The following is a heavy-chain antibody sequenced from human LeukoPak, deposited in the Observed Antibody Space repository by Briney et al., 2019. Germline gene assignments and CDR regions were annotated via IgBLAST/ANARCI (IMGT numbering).Heavy chain of an antibody. J-gene: IGHJ4*02. CDR1: GGTFSSYA. Sequence: ASVKVSCKASGGTFSSYAISWVRQAPGQGLEWMGGIIPIFGTANYAQKFQGRVTITAGESTSTAYMELSSLRSEDTAVYYCALTVTTMGFPFDYWGQGTLVTVSS. CDR2: IIPIFGTA. CDR3: ALTVTTMGFPFDY. D-gene: IGHD4-11*01. V-gene: IGHV1-69*13.